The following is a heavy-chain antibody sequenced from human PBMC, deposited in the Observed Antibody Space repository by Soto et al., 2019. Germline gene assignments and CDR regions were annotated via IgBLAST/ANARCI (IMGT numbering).Heavy chain of an antibody. J-gene: IGHJ4*02. Sequence: PLETLSLTCTVSGGSISSYYWSWIRQPPGKGLEWIGYIYYSGSTNYNPSLKSRVTISVDTSKNQFSLKLSSVTAADTAVYYCARAPRGNYGYPSYFDYWGQGTLVTVSS. V-gene: IGHV4-59*01. D-gene: IGHD3-10*01. CDR2: IYYSGST. CDR1: GGSISSYY. CDR3: ARAPRGNYGYPSYFDY.